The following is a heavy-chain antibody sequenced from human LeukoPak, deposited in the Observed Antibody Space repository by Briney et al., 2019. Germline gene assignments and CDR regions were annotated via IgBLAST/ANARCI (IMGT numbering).Heavy chain of an antibody. CDR2: ISRDGGST. CDR3: AKIMGEKIPIFGVALNNNDY. V-gene: IGHV3-43*02. Sequence: GRSLRLSCAASGFTFDDYAMHWVRQAPGKGLEWVSLISRDGGSTYYADSVKGRFTICRDNSKNGLYLQMNSLRTEDTAFYYCAKIMGEKIPIFGVALNNNDYWGQGTLVTVSS. J-gene: IGHJ4*02. CDR1: GFTFDDYA. D-gene: IGHD3-3*01.